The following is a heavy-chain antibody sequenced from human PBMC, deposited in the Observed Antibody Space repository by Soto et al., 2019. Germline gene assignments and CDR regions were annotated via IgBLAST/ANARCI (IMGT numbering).Heavy chain of an antibody. Sequence: SETLSLTCTVSGGSISSYYWSWIRQPPGKGLEWIGYIYYSGSTNYNPSLKSRVTISVDTSKNQFSLKLSSVTTADTAVYYCARLKGREDIGGPRKEYYYYGMDVWGQGTTVTVSS. J-gene: IGHJ6*02. CDR2: IYYSGST. CDR3: ARLKGREDIGGPRKEYYYYGMDV. D-gene: IGHD2-15*01. CDR1: GGSISSYY. V-gene: IGHV4-59*01.